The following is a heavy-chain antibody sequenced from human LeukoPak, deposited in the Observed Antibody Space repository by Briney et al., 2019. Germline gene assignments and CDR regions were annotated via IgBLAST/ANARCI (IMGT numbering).Heavy chain of an antibody. CDR2: ISGSGGST. V-gene: IGHV3-23*01. Sequence: GGSLRLSCAASGFTFSSYAMSWVRQAPGKGLEWVSAISGSGGSTCYADPVKGRFTISRDNSKNTLYLQMNSLRAEDTAVYCCAKVGESSSGYYYYYYGMDVWGQGTTVTVSS. J-gene: IGHJ6*02. CDR3: AKVGESSSGYYYYYYGMDV. D-gene: IGHD3-22*01. CDR1: GFTFSSYA.